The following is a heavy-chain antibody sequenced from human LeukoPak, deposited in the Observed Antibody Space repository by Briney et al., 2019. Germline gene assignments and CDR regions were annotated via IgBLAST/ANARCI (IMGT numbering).Heavy chain of an antibody. Sequence: GGSLRLSCAASGFTFSSYSMNWVRQAPGKGLEWVSSISSSSSYIYYADSVEGRFTISRDNAKNSLYLQMNSLRAEDTAVYYCARGVGIAAAGSLDYWGQGTLVTVSS. CDR2: ISSSSSYI. V-gene: IGHV3-21*01. J-gene: IGHJ4*02. D-gene: IGHD6-13*01. CDR1: GFTFSSYS. CDR3: ARGVGIAAAGSLDY.